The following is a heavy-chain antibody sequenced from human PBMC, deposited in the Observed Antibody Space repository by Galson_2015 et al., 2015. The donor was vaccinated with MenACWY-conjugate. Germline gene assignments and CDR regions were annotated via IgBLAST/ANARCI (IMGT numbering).Heavy chain of an antibody. V-gene: IGHV4-59*08. J-gene: IGHJ4*02. CDR2: IYYSGNT. D-gene: IGHD7-27*01. CDR1: GGSISSSY. CDR3: ARHGPSWGYYFDY. Sequence: ETLSLTCTVSGGSISSSYWRWIRQPPGKGLEWIGYIYYSGNTHYNPSLKSRVTISVDTSKNQFSLKLSSVTAADTAVFYCARHGPSWGYYFDYWGQGTLVTVSS.